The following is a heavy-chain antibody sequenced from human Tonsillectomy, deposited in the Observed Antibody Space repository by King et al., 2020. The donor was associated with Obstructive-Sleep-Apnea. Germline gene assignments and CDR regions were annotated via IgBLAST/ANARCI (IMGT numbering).Heavy chain of an antibody. J-gene: IGHJ4*01. Sequence: VQLVESGGGLVQPGGSLRLSCAVSGFTVSSTYMSWVRQAPGKGLEWVSTLYSGGATDYADSVKGRFTISRDTSKNTLYLQMNSLRAEDTAVYFCARGLGYSYGYSFDYWGHGTLVTVSS. D-gene: IGHD5-18*01. CDR3: ARGLGYSYGYSFDY. V-gene: IGHV3-66*01. CDR1: GFTVSSTY. CDR2: LYSGGAT.